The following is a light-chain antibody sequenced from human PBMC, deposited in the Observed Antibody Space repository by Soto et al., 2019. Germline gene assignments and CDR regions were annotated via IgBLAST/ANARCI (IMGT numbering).Light chain of an antibody. J-gene: IGKJ5*01. Sequence: DIERTQSPCALSVSPGERATLSCRAGQGVTTNFAWYQQKSGQSPRLLIYDVSIRATGVPARFSGTGSETDFTLTISGLQSEDSAVYFCQQYNNWPFSFGQGTRLEIK. CDR3: QQYNNWPFS. CDR2: DVS. CDR1: QGVTTN. V-gene: IGKV3-15*01.